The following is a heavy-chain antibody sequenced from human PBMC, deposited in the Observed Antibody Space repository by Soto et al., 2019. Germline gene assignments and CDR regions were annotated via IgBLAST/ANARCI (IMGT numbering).Heavy chain of an antibody. CDR2: IWYDGSNK. Sequence: GGSLRLSCAASGFTFSSYGMHWVRQVPGKGLEWVAVIWYDGSNKYYADSVKGRFTISRDNSKNTVYLQMNSLRAEDTALYYCARSNYGFNHFDYWGQGTLVTVSS. CDR3: ARSNYGFNHFDY. J-gene: IGHJ4*02. V-gene: IGHV3-33*01. CDR1: GFTFSSYG. D-gene: IGHD3-10*01.